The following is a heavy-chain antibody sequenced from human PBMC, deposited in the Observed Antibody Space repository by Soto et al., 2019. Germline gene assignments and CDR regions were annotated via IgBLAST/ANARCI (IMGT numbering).Heavy chain of an antibody. D-gene: IGHD3-10*01. Sequence: EVQLVVSGGGLVQPGGSLRLSCAASGFIFSSYWMHWVRQAPGKGPVWVSRINSDGSSTNYADSVKGRFTISRDNAKNTLYLQMNSLRAEDTAVYYCATGTGSSLHFRDYWGQGTLVTVSS. CDR1: GFIFSSYW. J-gene: IGHJ4*02. CDR3: ATGTGSSLHFRDY. CDR2: INSDGSST. V-gene: IGHV3-74*01.